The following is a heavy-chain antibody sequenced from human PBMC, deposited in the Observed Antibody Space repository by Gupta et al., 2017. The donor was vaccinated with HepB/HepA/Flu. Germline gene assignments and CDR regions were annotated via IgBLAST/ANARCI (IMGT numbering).Heavy chain of an antibody. CDR2: IYVNGRT. J-gene: IGHJ4*02. CDR1: GFTFSNYG. CDR3: AKGQTSHYFDY. V-gene: IGHV3-23*01. Sequence: EVQLLQSGGGLVRPGGSLRLSGAASGFTFSNYGMSWVLQAPGKGLEWVSAIYVNGRTYYADFVKGRFTISKDMAKNTLYLQMNSLRAEDTAVYYCAKGQTSHYFDYWGRGTLVTVSS.